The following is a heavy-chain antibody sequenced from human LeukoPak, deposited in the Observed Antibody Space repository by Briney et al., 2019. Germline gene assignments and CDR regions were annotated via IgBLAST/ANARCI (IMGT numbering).Heavy chain of an antibody. D-gene: IGHD6-19*01. CDR3: GRLARNAWYAVDY. CDR2: ILPDGSEK. Sequence: GGSLRLSCAASGFTFSFYWMTWVRQAPGEGLEWVANILPDGSEKYYLDPVKGRFTISRDNPTNSLYLQINSLRAEDTALYYCGRLARNAWYAVDYWGQGTLVTVSS. CDR1: GFTFSFYW. J-gene: IGHJ4*02. V-gene: IGHV3-7*01.